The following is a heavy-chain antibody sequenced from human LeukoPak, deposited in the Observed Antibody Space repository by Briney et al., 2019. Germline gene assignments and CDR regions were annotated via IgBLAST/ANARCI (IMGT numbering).Heavy chain of an antibody. J-gene: IGHJ4*02. CDR3: ARDRYYDSGGGIDY. V-gene: IGHV4-38-2*02. CDR1: GYSISSGYY. Sequence: SETLSLTCTVSGYSISSGYYWGWIRQPPGKGLEWIGSIYHSGSTYYNPSLKSRVTISVDTSKNQFSLKLSSVTAADTAVYYCARDRYYDSGGGIDYWGQGTLVTVSS. CDR2: IYHSGST. D-gene: IGHD3-22*01.